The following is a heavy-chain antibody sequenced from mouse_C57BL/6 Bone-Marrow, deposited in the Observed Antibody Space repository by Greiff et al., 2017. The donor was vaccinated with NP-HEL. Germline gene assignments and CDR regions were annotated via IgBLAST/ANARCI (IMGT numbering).Heavy chain of an antibody. D-gene: IGHD1-1*01. J-gene: IGHJ2*01. CDR3: ARDRVLRWDY. Sequence: EVMLVESGGGLVKPGGSLKLSCAASGFTFSSYAMSWVRQTPEKRLEWVATISDGGSYTYYPDNVKGRFTISRDNAKNNLYLQMSHLKSEDTAMYYCARDRVLRWDYWGQGTTLTVSS. V-gene: IGHV5-4*01. CDR2: ISDGGSYT. CDR1: GFTFSSYA.